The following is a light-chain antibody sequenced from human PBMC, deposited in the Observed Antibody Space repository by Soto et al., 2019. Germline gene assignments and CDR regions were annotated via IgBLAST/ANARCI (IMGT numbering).Light chain of an antibody. J-gene: IGKJ1*01. Sequence: EIALTQSPGTLYLSPGERATLSCRASQYGTGNYLAWYQQKPGQAPRLLIYTTSRRATRVPKRFSGSGSGTYFTLTSSRLEPKAVEDYYYQRYGGLTWTVGEGTKVEIK. CDR2: TTS. CDR1: QYGTGNY. CDR3: QRYGGLTWT. V-gene: IGKV3-20*01.